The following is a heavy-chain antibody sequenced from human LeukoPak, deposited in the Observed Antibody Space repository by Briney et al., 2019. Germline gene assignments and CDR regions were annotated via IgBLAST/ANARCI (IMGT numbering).Heavy chain of an antibody. CDR3: ARDHYYYGPVGY. CDR2: INPSGGST. CDR1: GYTFTSYY. V-gene: IGHV1-46*01. D-gene: IGHD3-10*01. J-gene: IGHJ4*02. Sequence: ASVKVSCKASGYTFTSYYMHWVRQAPGQGLEWMGIINPSGGSTSYAQRFQGRVTMTRDTSTSTVYMELSSLRSGDTAVYYCARDHYYYGPVGYWGQGTLVTVSS.